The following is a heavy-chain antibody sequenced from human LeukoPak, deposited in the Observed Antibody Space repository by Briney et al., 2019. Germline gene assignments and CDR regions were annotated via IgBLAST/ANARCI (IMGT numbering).Heavy chain of an antibody. CDR1: GYTLTELS. V-gene: IGHV1-24*01. CDR2: FDPEDGET. CDR3: SWGYYTGNNFDY. D-gene: IGHD3-3*01. Sequence: ASVKVSCKVSGYTLTELSMHWVRQAPGKGLEWMGGFDPEDGETIYAQKFQGRVTITTDESTSTAYMELSSLRSEDTAVYYCSWGYYTGNNFDYWGQGTLVTVSS. J-gene: IGHJ4*02.